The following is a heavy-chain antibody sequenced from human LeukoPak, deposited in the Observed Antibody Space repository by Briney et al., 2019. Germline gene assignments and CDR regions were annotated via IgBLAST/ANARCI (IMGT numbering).Heavy chain of an antibody. Sequence: PGGSLRLSCAASGFTFSRYSMNWVRQAPGKGLEWVAFIRYDGSNKYYADSVKGRFTISRDNSKNTLYLQMNSLRAEDTAVHYCAKDIIPKLGTGQDAFDIWGQGTMVTVSS. V-gene: IGHV3-30*02. CDR2: IRYDGSNK. CDR1: GFTFSRYS. J-gene: IGHJ3*02. D-gene: IGHD7-27*01. CDR3: AKDIIPKLGTGQDAFDI.